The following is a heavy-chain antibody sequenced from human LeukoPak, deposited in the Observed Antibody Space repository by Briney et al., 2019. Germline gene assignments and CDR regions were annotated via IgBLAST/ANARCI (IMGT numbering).Heavy chain of an antibody. CDR1: GYSISSGYY. CDR3: AGDKETTGNGRPNWFDP. CDR2: IFQRGYS. J-gene: IGHJ5*02. Sequence: SETLSLTCAVSGYSISSGYYWGWIRQPPGKGLQWIGSIFQRGYSYYNPSLKSRVTISVDTSRNQFSLKLSSVTAADAAVYYCAGDKETTGNGRPNWFDPWGQGTLVTVSS. D-gene: IGHD1-1*01. V-gene: IGHV4-38-2*01.